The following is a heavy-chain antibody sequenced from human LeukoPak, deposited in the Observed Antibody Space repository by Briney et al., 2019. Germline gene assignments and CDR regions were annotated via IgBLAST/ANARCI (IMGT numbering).Heavy chain of an antibody. CDR2: IWYDGTNK. J-gene: IGHJ4*02. Sequence: GGSLRLSCAASGFTFSSYGMHWVRQAPGKGLEWVAVIWYDGTNKYYADSVKGRFTISRDNSKNTLFLQMNSLRAEDTAVYYCARAAYDSSGYLTLWGQGTLVTVSS. D-gene: IGHD3-22*01. V-gene: IGHV3-33*01. CDR1: GFTFSSYG. CDR3: ARAAYDSSGYLTL.